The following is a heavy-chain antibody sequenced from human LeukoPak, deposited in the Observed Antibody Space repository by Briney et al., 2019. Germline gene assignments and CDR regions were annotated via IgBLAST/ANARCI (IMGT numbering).Heavy chain of an antibody. Sequence: GGSLRLFCAASGFTFSDYWMSWMRQAPGKGLEWVANIKYDGDEEYYVDSVKGRFTISRDNAKNSLYLQLNSLRVEDTAVYYCKSGGAAPGSFDNWGQGTLVTVSP. D-gene: IGHD6-13*01. CDR2: IKYDGDEE. J-gene: IGHJ4*02. V-gene: IGHV3-7*01. CDR1: GFTFSDYW. CDR3: KSGGAAPGSFDN.